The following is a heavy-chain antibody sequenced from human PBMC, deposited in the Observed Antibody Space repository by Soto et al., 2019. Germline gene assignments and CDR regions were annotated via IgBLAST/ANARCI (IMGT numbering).Heavy chain of an antibody. J-gene: IGHJ4*02. V-gene: IGHV1-2*02. CDR3: ATVEAVAGSDY. CDR2: INPNSGGT. D-gene: IGHD6-19*01. CDR1: GYTFTGYY. Sequence: ASVKVSCKASGYTFTGYYMHWVRQAPGQGLEWMGWINPNSGGTNYAQKFQGRVTMTEDTSTDTAYMELSSLRSEDTAVYYCATVEAVAGSDYWGQGTLVTVSS.